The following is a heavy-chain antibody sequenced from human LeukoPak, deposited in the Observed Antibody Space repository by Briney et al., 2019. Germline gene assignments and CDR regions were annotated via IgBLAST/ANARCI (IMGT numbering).Heavy chain of an antibody. CDR1: GGSFSGYY. CDR3: ARAHYYDSSGYYYDYFDL. Sequence: PSETLSLTCAVYGGSFSGYYWSWIRQPPGKGLEWIGEINHSGSTNYNPSLKSRVTISVDTSKNQFSLKLSSVTAADTAVYYCARAHYYDSSGYYYDYFDLWGRGTLVTVSS. CDR2: INHSGST. D-gene: IGHD3-22*01. V-gene: IGHV4-34*01. J-gene: IGHJ2*01.